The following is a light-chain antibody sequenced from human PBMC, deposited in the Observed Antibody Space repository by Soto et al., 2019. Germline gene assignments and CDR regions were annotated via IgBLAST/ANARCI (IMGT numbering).Light chain of an antibody. CDR1: QGISSY. Sequence: AIRMTQSPSSFSASTGDRVTITCRASQGISSYLAWYQQKPGKAPKLLIYAAATLQRGAPSRFSASGSVTDFTLTISRLQSEDFATYYCQQYLSYPYTFGQGTKLAI. V-gene: IGKV1-8*01. J-gene: IGKJ2*01. CDR3: QQYLSYPYT. CDR2: AAA.